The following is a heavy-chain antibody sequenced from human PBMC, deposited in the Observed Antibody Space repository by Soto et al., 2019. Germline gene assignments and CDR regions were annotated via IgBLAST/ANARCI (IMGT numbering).Heavy chain of an antibody. J-gene: IGHJ5*02. CDR1: GCTFSSYA. CDR2: FIPMYGPA. CDR3: ASASSVVRGVIDNWFDP. V-gene: IGHV1-69*01. Sequence: QVPLVQAGAEVKKPGSSVTVSCKASGCTFSSYAIHWVRQAPGQGLEWMGGFIPMYGPAKYAQRFQGRVTITADEPTATVYMVLPSLSSQDTAVFYCASASSVVRGVIDNWFDPWGHGNLVNASS. D-gene: IGHD3-10*01.